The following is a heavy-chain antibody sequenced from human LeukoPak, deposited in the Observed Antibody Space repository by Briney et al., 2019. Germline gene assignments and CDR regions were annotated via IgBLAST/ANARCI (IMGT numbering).Heavy chain of an antibody. Sequence: GESLKISCKGSGYIFTSYWIGWVRQMPGKGLEWMGIIYPGDSDTRYSPSFQGQVTISADKSISTAYLQWSSLKASDTAMYYCARSTMVRGRPVWFDPWGQGTLVTVSS. CDR3: ARSTMVRGRPVWFDP. CDR2: IYPGDSDT. V-gene: IGHV5-51*01. D-gene: IGHD3-10*01. CDR1: GYIFTSYW. J-gene: IGHJ5*02.